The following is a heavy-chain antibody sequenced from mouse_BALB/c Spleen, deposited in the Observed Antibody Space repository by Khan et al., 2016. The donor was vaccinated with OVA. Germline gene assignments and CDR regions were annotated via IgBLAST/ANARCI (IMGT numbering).Heavy chain of an antibody. J-gene: IGHJ3*01. CDR1: GFSLSNYG. CDR3: TRGFYNGACLAY. Sequence: QMQLEESGPGLVAPSQTLSITCTVAGFSLSNYGIHWVRQSPGKGLEWLGLIWAGESTNHNSALMSRLSIRKYNYKCQVFLKMNRLLTDDTAMYHGTRGFYNGACLAYWGQGTLVTVSA. CDR2: IWAGEST. D-gene: IGHD1-3*01. V-gene: IGHV2-9*02.